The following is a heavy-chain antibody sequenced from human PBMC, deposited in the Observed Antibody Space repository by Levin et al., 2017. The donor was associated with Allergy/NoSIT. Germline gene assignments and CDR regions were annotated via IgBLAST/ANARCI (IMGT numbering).Heavy chain of an antibody. CDR1: GGSIRNYY. D-gene: IGHD2-8*01. J-gene: IGHJ4*02. V-gene: IGHV4-59*01. Sequence: SETLSLTCIVSGGSIRNYYWSWIRQPPGKGLEWVGYIYESGSTNYNPSLKSRVTISMDKSKNQFSLKLASVTAADTAVYYCARWGAGGYSTERTFDYWGPGTLVTVSS. CDR3: ARWGAGGYSTERTFDY. CDR2: IYESGST.